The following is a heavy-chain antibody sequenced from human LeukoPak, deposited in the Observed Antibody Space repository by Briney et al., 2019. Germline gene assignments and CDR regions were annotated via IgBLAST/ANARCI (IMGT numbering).Heavy chain of an antibody. J-gene: IGHJ4*02. CDR1: GYTFTDYY. CDR3: ARVGAVAGIGWGDFDY. V-gene: IGHV1-2*02. D-gene: IGHD6-19*01. CDR2: INPNTGDT. Sequence: ASVKVSCKASGYTFTDYYLHWVRQAPGQGLEWMGWINPNTGDTNYAQKFRGRVTVTRDTSITTAYMELGRLTSDDTAVYYCARVGAVAGIGWGDFDYWGQGTLVTVTS.